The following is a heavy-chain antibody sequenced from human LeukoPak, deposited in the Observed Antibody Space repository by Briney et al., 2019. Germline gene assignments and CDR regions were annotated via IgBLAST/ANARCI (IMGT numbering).Heavy chain of an antibody. CDR2: IKQDGSEK. CDR3: ARDPYSSTWSYGMDV. Sequence: GGSLRLSCAASGFTFSSYWMSWVRQAPGKGLEWVANIKQDGSEKVYVDSVMGRFAISRDNAKNSLFLQMDALRAEDTAVYYCARDPYSSTWSYGMDVWGQGTTVSVSS. CDR1: GFTFSSYW. V-gene: IGHV3-7*05. J-gene: IGHJ6*02. D-gene: IGHD6-6*01.